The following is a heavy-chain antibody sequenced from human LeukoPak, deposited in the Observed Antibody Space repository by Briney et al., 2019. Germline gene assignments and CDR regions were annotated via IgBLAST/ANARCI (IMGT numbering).Heavy chain of an antibody. CDR3: ARDGITMDRGVNIAAVDY. CDR2: ISAYTGNT. CDR1: GYTFTNYG. D-gene: IGHD3-10*01. J-gene: IGHJ4*02. Sequence: GASVKVSCKASGYTFTNYGISWVRQAPGQGLEWMGWISAYTGNTNYAQKLQGRVTMTTDTSTSTAYMELRSLRSDDTAVYYCARDGITMDRGVNIAAVDYWGQGTLVTVSS. V-gene: IGHV1-18*01.